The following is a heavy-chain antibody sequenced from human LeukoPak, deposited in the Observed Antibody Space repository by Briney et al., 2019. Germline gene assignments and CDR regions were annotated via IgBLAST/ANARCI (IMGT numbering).Heavy chain of an antibody. CDR3: AKMRGGMNWYLDL. V-gene: IGHV3-23*01. CDR1: GFTFSTYA. J-gene: IGHJ2*01. Sequence: GGSLRLSCAASGFTFSTYAMTWVRQAPGQGLERVSVLSGSGDNAYYADSVKGRFTISRDNSNNPLYLQMNSLTDGDTAQYYCAKMRGGMNWYLDLWGRGTQVTVSS. D-gene: IGHD3-16*01. CDR2: LSGSGDNA.